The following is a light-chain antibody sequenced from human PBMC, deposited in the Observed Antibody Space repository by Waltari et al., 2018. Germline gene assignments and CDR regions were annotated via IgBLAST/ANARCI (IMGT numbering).Light chain of an antibody. V-gene: IGKV3-11*01. CDR3: QQRSNWTPHT. CDR1: QSVGSY. CDR2: DAS. J-gene: IGKJ2*01. Sequence: EIVLTQSPDTLSLSPGDTATLSCRANQSVGSYLAWYQQKPGHPPRLLIYDASNRATGVPDRFRGSGSGTDFTLTISSLEAEDFAVYFCQQRSNWTPHTFGQGAKLDIK.